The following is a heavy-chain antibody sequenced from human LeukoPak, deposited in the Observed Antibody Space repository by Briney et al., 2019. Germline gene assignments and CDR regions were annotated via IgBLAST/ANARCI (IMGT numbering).Heavy chain of an antibody. CDR2: IYYSGST. Sequence: SETLSLTCTVSGGSISSYYWSWIRQPPGKGLEWIGYIYYSGSTNYNPSLKSRVTISVDTSKNQFSLKLSSMTAADTAVYYCARHATAMAYWYFDLWGRGTLVTVSS. V-gene: IGHV4-59*08. CDR1: GGSISSYY. J-gene: IGHJ2*01. D-gene: IGHD5-18*01. CDR3: ARHATAMAYWYFDL.